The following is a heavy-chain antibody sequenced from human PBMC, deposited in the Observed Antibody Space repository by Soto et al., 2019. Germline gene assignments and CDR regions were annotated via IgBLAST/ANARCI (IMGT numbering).Heavy chain of an antibody. CDR2: IWYDGSNK. V-gene: IGHV3-33*01. CDR1: GFTFSSYG. Sequence: PGGSLRLSCAASGFTFSSYGMRWVRQAPGKGLEWVAVIWYDGSNKYYADSVKGRFTISRDNSKNTLYLQMNSLRAEDTAVYYCARDSSRAFVTIFGVVQMAGDGMDVWGQGTTVTVSS. J-gene: IGHJ6*02. D-gene: IGHD3-3*01. CDR3: ARDSSRAFVTIFGVVQMAGDGMDV.